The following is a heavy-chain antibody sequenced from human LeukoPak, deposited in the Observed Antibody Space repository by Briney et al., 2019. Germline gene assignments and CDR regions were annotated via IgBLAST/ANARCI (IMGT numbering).Heavy chain of an antibody. CDR2: IYTSGST. J-gene: IGHJ4*02. Sequence: SETLSLTCAVSGGSFSSYYWSWIRQPAGKGLEWIGGIYTSGSTKYNPSLKSRGIMSVDASKNQFPLKLSSVTGADAAVYYYARVGTNIDYWGQGTMVTVSS. V-gene: IGHV4-4*07. CDR3: ARVGTNIDY. CDR1: GGSFSSYY.